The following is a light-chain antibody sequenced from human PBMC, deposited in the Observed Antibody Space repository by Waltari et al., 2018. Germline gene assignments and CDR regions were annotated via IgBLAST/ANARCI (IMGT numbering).Light chain of an antibody. CDR1: QSVSRA. V-gene: IGKV3-20*01. CDR2: GAS. J-gene: IGKJ1*01. CDR3: QHYVRLPAT. Sequence: EIVLTQSPGTLSLSPGERATLPCRASQSVSRALAWYQQKPGQAPRLLIPGASNRATGIPDRFSGSGSGTDFSLTISSLEPEDFAVYYCQHYVRLPATFGQGTKVEIK.